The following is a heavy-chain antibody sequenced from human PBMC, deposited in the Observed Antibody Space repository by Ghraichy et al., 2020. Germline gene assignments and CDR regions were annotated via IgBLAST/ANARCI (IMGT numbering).Heavy chain of an antibody. CDR2: ISSSSTYI. CDR1: GFTFSSYS. CDR3: ARVEGQLWLHDY. Sequence: GGSLRLSCAASGFTFSSYSVNWVRQAPGKGLEWVSSISSSSTYIYYADSVKGRFTISRDNAKNSLYLQMNSLRAEDTAVYYCARVEGQLWLHDYWGQGTLVTVSS. D-gene: IGHD5-18*01. V-gene: IGHV3-21*01. J-gene: IGHJ4*02.